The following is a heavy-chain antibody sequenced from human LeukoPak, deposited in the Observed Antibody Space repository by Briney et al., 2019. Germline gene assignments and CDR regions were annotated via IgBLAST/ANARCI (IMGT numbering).Heavy chain of an antibody. CDR2: INPNSGGT. V-gene: IGHV1-2*02. CDR1: EYTFTGYY. D-gene: IGHD3-10*01. J-gene: IGHJ4*02. CDR3: AIRSGSWGHYFDY. Sequence: ASVKVSCKASEYTFTGYYVHWVRQAPGQGLEWMGWINPNSGGTNYAQKFQGRVTMTTDTSTSTAYLELRNLRSDDTAVYYCAIRSGSWGHYFDYWGQGTLVTVSS.